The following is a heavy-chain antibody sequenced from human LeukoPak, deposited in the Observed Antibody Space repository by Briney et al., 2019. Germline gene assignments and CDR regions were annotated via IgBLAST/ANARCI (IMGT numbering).Heavy chain of an antibody. V-gene: IGHV3-7*03. CDR3: ARSRGYSYGYDDAFDI. D-gene: IGHD5-18*01. Sequence: GGSLRLSCAASGFIFKKYWMNWVRQVPGKGLECLANIKEDGSETYYADSVKGRFTISRDNSKNTLYLQMNSLRAEDTAVYYCARSRGYSYGYDDAFDIWGQGTMVTVSS. CDR1: GFIFKKYW. J-gene: IGHJ3*02. CDR2: IKEDGSET.